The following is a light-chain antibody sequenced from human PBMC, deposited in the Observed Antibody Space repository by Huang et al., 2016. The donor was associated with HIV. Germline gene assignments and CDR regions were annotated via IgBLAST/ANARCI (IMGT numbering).Light chain of an antibody. J-gene: IGKJ1*01. CDR3: QQTYSSPRT. CDR1: QKISTY. CDR2: AAS. V-gene: IGKV1-39*01. Sequence: DIQMTQSPSSLSASVGDSVTITCRASQKISTYLNWYQQKLGKAPKLLIYAASNLQRGVPSRFSASGSGADFSLTISSLQPEDFATYYCQQTYSSPRTFGQGTKVEIK.